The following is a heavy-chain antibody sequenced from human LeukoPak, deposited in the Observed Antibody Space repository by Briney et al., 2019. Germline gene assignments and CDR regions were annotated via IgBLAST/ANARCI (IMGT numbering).Heavy chain of an antibody. D-gene: IGHD3-22*01. CDR2: ISNSGST. CDR1: GGYVNRGTFF. J-gene: IGHJ4*02. V-gene: IGHV4-61*01. Sequence: SETLSLTCAVSGGYVNRGTFFWTWIRKPLGKGLEWIGYISNSGSTNYHPSLKSRVTISSDTSKTQFTLKLTSVTAADTAVYYCARSPSGYRFDSWGQGTLVTVSS. CDR3: ARSPSGYRFDS.